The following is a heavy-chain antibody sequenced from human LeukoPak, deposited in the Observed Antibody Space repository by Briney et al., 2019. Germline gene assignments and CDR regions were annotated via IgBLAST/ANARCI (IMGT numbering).Heavy chain of an antibody. V-gene: IGHV3-66*04. J-gene: IGHJ4*02. D-gene: IGHD4-17*01. CDR2: IYSGGST. Sequence: PGGSLRLSCAASGFTVSSNYMSWVRQAPGKGLEWVSVIYSGGSTYYADSVKGRFTISRDNSKNTLYLQMNSLRAEDTAVYYCARPRSLSGYDRDDYGDYGYYFDYWGQGTLVTVSS. CDR1: GFTVSSNY. CDR3: ARPRSLSGYDRDDYGDYGYYFDY.